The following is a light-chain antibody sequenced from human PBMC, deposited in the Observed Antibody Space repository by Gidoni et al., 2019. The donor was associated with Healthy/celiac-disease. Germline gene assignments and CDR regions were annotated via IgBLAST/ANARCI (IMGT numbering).Light chain of an antibody. J-gene: IGLJ3*02. CDR1: SSNIGAGYD. CDR3: QSYDSSLRV. Sequence: QSVLTQPPSVSWAPGQRVTSSCTGSSSNIGAGYDVHWYQPLPGTAPKLLIYGNSKRPSGVPDRFAGSKSGTSASLAITGLQAEDEADYYCQSYDSSLRVFGGGTKLTV. CDR2: GNS. V-gene: IGLV1-40*01.